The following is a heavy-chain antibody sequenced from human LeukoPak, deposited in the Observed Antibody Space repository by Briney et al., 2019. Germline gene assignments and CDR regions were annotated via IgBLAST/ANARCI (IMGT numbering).Heavy chain of an antibody. Sequence: PGGSLRLSCAASGFSFSSYSMSWVRQAPGEGLEWVSYISSSSSTIYHEDSVKDRFTICRDNAKTSLDLQMNSLRAEDTAVYYCARGNGGRGWFDPWGQGTLVTVSS. J-gene: IGHJ5*02. D-gene: IGHD2-15*01. V-gene: IGHV3-48*04. CDR1: GFSFSSYS. CDR3: ARGNGGRGWFDP. CDR2: ISSSSSTI.